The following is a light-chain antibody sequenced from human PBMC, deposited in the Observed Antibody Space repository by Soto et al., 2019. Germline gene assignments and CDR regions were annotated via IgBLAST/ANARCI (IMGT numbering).Light chain of an antibody. CDR1: QSVTSNY. V-gene: IGKV3-20*01. CDR2: ATS. J-gene: IGKJ4*01. CDR3: QQYDYTPLT. Sequence: IVLTQSPGTLSLSPGDTATLSCRASQSVTSNYVAWYRQKPGQAPRLLIFATSSRATGIPDRISGSGSGTAFTLTISILEPEDFAVYYCQQYDYTPLTFGGGTTVESK.